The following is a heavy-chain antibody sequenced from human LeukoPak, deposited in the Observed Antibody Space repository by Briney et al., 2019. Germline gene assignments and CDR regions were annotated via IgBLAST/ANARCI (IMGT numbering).Heavy chain of an antibody. Sequence: GGSLRLSRAASGFTFSDYYMSWIRRAPGKGLEWVSYISSSSSYTNYADSVKGRFTISRDNAKNSLYLQMNSLRAEDTAVYYCARARYGDYAVDYWGQGTLVTVSS. V-gene: IGHV3-11*06. CDR2: ISSSSSYT. D-gene: IGHD4-17*01. J-gene: IGHJ4*02. CDR3: ARARYGDYAVDY. CDR1: GFTFSDYY.